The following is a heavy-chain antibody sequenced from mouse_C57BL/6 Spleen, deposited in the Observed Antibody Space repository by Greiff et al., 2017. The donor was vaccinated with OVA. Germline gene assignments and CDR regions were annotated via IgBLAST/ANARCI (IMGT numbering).Heavy chain of an antibody. J-gene: IGHJ2*01. CDR1: GFTFSDYG. V-gene: IGHV5-17*03. D-gene: IGHD4-1*01. CDR2: ISSGSSTI. CDR3: ARAKLGREGYFDY. Sequence: DVQLVESGGGLVKPGGSLKLSCAASGFTFSDYGMHWVRQAPEKGLEWVAYISSGSSTIYYADTVKGRFTISRDNAKNNLYLQMSHLKSEDTAMYYCARAKLGREGYFDYWGQGTTLTVSS.